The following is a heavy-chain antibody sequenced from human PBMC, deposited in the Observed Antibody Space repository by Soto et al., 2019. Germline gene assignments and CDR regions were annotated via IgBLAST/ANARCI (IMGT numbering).Heavy chain of an antibody. CDR1: GFTFSNFG. J-gene: IGHJ6*02. CDR2: ISYDGRSE. Sequence: QVQLVESGGGMIQPGKSLRLSSVASGFTFSNFGMHWVRQAPGKGLEWVAGISYDGRSESYVDSVRGRFTLSRDNSKNTLSLQMISLRPEDTGVYYCAKDLDVVMVLSATRGLDVWGQGTTVTVSS. CDR3: AKDLDVVMVLSATRGLDV. V-gene: IGHV3-30*18. D-gene: IGHD2-15*01.